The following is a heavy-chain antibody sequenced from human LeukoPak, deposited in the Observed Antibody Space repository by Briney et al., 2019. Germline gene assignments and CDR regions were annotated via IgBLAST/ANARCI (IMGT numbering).Heavy chain of an antibody. CDR3: ARECGGDCYGDAFDI. CDR2: ISSSGSTI. Sequence: PGGSLRLSCAASGFTFSSYSMNWVRQAPGKGLEWVSYISSSGSTIYYADSVKGRFTISRDNAKNSLYLQMNSLRAEDTAVYYCARECGGDCYGDAFDIWGQGTMVTVSS. V-gene: IGHV3-48*04. D-gene: IGHD2-21*02. CDR1: GFTFSSYS. J-gene: IGHJ3*02.